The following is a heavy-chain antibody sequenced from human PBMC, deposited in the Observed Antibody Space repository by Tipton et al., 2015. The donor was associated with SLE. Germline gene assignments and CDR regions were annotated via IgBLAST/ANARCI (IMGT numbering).Heavy chain of an antibody. Sequence: TLSLTCTVSGGSIISYYWSWIRQPPGMGPELIGYIHSSGSTYYNPSLRSRVSISVDVSRNQFSLTLNSVTAADTATYSCARETGTYYSTWFDSWGQGTLVTVSS. J-gene: IGHJ5*01. CDR2: IHSSGST. V-gene: IGHV4-4*08. CDR1: GGSIISYY. CDR3: ARETGTYYSTWFDS. D-gene: IGHD1-26*01.